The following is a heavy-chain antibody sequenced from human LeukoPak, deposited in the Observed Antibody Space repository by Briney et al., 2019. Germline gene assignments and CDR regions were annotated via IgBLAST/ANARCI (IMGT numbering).Heavy chain of an antibody. CDR3: AREAGIAVAKDNPPFDY. CDR2: INPSGGST. V-gene: IGHV1-46*01. J-gene: IGHJ4*02. CDR1: GYTFINYY. D-gene: IGHD6-19*01. Sequence: ASVKVSCKASGYTFINYYMHWVRQAPGQGLEWMGIINPSGGSTSYAQKFQGRVTMTRDTSTSTVYMELSSLRSEDTAVYYCAREAGIAVAKDNPPFDYWGQGTLVTVSS.